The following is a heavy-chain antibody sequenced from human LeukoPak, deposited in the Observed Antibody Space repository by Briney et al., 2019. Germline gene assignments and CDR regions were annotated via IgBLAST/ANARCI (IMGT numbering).Heavy chain of an antibody. CDR3: ARDVGRYTYGYRPTELYWYFDL. CDR1: GYSISSGYY. V-gene: IGHV4-38-2*02. D-gene: IGHD5-18*01. Sequence: SETLSLTCTVSGYSISSGYYWGWIRQPPGKGLEWIGIIYHSGSTYYNPSLKSRVTISLDTSKNQFSLKLSSVTAADTAVYYCARDVGRYTYGYRPTELYWYFDLWGRGTRVTVSS. CDR2: IYHSGST. J-gene: IGHJ2*01.